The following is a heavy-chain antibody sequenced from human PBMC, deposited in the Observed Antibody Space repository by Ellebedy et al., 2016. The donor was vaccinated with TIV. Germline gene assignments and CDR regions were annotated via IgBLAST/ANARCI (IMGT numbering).Heavy chain of an antibody. V-gene: IGHV3-74*01. D-gene: IGHD6-13*01. CDR2: INSDGSST. CDR3: VSSSPVIDY. J-gene: IGHJ4*02. Sequence: GESLKISCAASGFTFTQYWLHWVRQAPGKGPVWVSRINSDGSSTTYADSVKGRFTISRDNAKNTLYLQMNSLRAEDTAAYYCVSSSPVIDYWGQGTLVTVSS. CDR1: GFTFTQYW.